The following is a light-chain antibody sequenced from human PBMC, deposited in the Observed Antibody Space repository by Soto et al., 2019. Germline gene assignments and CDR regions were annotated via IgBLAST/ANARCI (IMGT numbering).Light chain of an antibody. Sequence: QLVLTQSSSASASLGSSVKLTCTLSSGHSSYIIAWHQQQPGKAPRYLMKLEGSGSYNKGSGVPDRFSGSSSGADRYLTISNLQFEDEADYYCSSYTSSSTLVFGGGTKLTVL. V-gene: IGLV4-60*02. CDR3: SSYTSSSTLV. J-gene: IGLJ2*01. CDR2: LEGSGSY. CDR1: SGHSSYI.